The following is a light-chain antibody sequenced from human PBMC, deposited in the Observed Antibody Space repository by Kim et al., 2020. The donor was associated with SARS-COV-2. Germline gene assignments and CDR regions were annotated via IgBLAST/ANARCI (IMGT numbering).Light chain of an antibody. CDR2: VGS. J-gene: IGKJ2*03. Sequence: DPASIPCMSSESLLHRNVYSYVDWYQQKPGQSPQLLIYVGSNRASGVPDRFSGSGSGTDFTLKISRVEAEDVGVYSGMQAVQTPYSFGQGTKLEI. CDR1: ESLLHRNVYSY. V-gene: IGKV2-28*01. CDR3: MQAVQTPYS.